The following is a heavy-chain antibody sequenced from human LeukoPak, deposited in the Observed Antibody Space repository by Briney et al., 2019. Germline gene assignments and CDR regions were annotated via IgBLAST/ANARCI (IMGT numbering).Heavy chain of an antibody. CDR1: GFIFTDHW. CDR2: IKEDESTK. V-gene: IGHV3-7*01. CDR3: ARAVDVANY. J-gene: IGHJ4*02. D-gene: IGHD3-16*01. Sequence: GGSLRLSCAASGFIFTDHWMSWVRQAPGKGLEWVANIKEDESTKFYADSVRGRFTISRDNAKSSVYLQMNNLRVEDTALYYCARAVDVANYWGRGTLVTVSS.